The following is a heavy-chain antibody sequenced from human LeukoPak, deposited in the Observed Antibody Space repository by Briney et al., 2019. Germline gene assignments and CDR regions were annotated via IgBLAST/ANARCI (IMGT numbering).Heavy chain of an antibody. CDR2: ISYDGSNK. J-gene: IGHJ5*02. Sequence: GSSLRLSCAASGFTFSRYGMHWVRQAPGKGLEWVAVISYDGSNKYYADSVKGRFTISRDNSKHTLYLQMNSLRAEDTAVYYCAKDSTTVTTFGDLFGWFDPWGQGTLVTVSS. D-gene: IGHD4-17*01. CDR1: GFTFSRYG. V-gene: IGHV3-30*18. CDR3: AKDSTTVTTFGDLFGWFDP.